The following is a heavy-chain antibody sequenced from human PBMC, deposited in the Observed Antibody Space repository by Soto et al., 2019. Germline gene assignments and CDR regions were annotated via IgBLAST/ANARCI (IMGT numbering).Heavy chain of an antibody. Sequence: LSLTCAASGFTFSSYAMHWVRQAPGKGLEWVAVISYDGSNKYYADSVKGRFTISRDNSKNTLYLQMNSLRAEDTAVYYCASALLHSGYFDYWGQGTLVTVSS. CDR2: ISYDGSNK. V-gene: IGHV3-30-3*01. J-gene: IGHJ4*02. D-gene: IGHD3-10*01. CDR1: GFTFSSYA. CDR3: ASALLHSGYFDY.